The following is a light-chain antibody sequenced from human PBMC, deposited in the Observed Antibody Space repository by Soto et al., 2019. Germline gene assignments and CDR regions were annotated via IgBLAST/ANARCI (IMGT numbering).Light chain of an antibody. CDR1: NIGDRS. CDR2: DDS. Sequence: SYELTQPPSVSVAPGQTARITFGGNNIGDRSVHWYQQKPGQAPVLVVYDDSDRPSGIPERFSGSNSGNTATLTISRVAAGDEADYYCQVWDSSSDHYVFGTGTKVTVL. V-gene: IGLV3-21*02. J-gene: IGLJ1*01. CDR3: QVWDSSSDHYV.